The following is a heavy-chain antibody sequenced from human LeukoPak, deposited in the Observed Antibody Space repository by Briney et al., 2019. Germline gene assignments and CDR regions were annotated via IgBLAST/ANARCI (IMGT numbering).Heavy chain of an antibody. CDR3: ARAGYSGYDSHYYYYGMDV. Sequence: GESLKISCKGSGYSFTSYWIGWVRQMPGKGLEWMGIIYPGDSDTRYSQSFQGQVTISADKSISTAYLQWSSLKASDTAMYYCARAGYSGYDSHYYYYGMDVWGQGTTVTVSS. CDR2: IYPGDSDT. D-gene: IGHD5-12*01. V-gene: IGHV5-51*01. J-gene: IGHJ6*02. CDR1: GYSFTSYW.